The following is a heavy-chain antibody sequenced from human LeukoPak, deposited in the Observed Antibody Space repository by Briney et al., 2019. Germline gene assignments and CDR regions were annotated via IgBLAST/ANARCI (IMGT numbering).Heavy chain of an antibody. V-gene: IGHV4-39*01. J-gene: IGHJ5*02. CDR3: ARHLANYGSGKSGWFDP. CDR1: GGSISSSSYY. D-gene: IGHD3-10*01. CDR2: IYYSGST. Sequence: KPSETLSLTCTVSGGSISSSSYYWGWIRQPPGKGLEWIGSIYYSGSTYYNPSLKSRVTISVDTSKNQFSLKLSSVTAADTAVYYCARHLANYGSGKSGWFDPWGQGTLVTVSS.